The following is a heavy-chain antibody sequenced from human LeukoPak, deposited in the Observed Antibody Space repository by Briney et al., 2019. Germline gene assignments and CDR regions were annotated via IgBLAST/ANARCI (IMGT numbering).Heavy chain of an antibody. Sequence: SETLSLTCTVSGGSISNYYWTWIRQPPGRELEWIGYIFYTGSTNYNPSLKSRVTMSVDTSKNQFSLRLSSVTAADTAVYFCASHRYSATYYSDYWGQGTLVTVSS. CDR2: IFYTGST. V-gene: IGHV4-59*01. CDR1: GGSISNYY. J-gene: IGHJ4*02. CDR3: ASHRYSATYYSDY. D-gene: IGHD1-26*01.